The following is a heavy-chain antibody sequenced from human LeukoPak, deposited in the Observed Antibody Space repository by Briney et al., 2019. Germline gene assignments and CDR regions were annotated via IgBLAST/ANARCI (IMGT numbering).Heavy chain of an antibody. J-gene: IGHJ4*02. D-gene: IGHD6-13*01. CDR2: ITSSSTYI. V-gene: IGHV3-21*01. CDR3: ARGDTAAGTGDY. CDR1: GFTFSYYT. Sequence: PGGSLRLSCAASGFTFSYYTMNWVRQAPGKGLEWVSSITSSSTYIYYADSVKGRFTISRDNAKNSLYLQMNSLRAGDTAVYYCARGDTAAGTGDYWGQGTLVTVSS.